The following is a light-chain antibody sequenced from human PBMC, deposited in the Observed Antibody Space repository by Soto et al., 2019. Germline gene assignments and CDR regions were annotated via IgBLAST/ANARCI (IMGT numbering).Light chain of an antibody. J-gene: IGKJ1*01. CDR1: HDISTF. Sequence: DIQMTQSPSSLSASVGDRVTITCRASHDISTFLDWYQQKQGKVPKLLIYTASTLQSGVPSRFSGSGSGTDFTLTISSLQPEDVATYYCQKYNSAPWTFGQGTKVDIK. CDR3: QKYNSAPWT. CDR2: TAS. V-gene: IGKV1-27*01.